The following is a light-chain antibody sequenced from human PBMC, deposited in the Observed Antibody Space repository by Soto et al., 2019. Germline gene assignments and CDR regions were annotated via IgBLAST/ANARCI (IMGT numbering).Light chain of an antibody. V-gene: IGKV4-1*01. J-gene: IGKJ1*01. CDR2: WSS. CDR3: QQYFTSPWT. CDR1: QSILDRSKNKYY. Sequence: DIVMTQSPDSLAVSLGERATFNCKSSQSILDRSKNKYYLAWYQQKSGQPPKLLIYWSSLRESGVPDRFTGSGSGTDFTLTISRLQAEDVAVYYCQQYFTSPWTFGQGTKGEI.